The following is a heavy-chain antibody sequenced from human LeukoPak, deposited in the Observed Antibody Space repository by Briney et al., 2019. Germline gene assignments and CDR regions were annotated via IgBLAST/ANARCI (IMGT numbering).Heavy chain of an antibody. CDR2: VSGSGGNT. Sequence: GGSLRLSCAASGFTFTYSTMTWVCQAPGKGLEWVSTVSGSGGNTYYADSVKGRFTISRDNSENTVSLQRNSLRAQDTAVYYCAKSLAVPGSPDQWGQGTLVTVSS. CDR3: AKSLAVPGSPDQ. D-gene: IGHD6-19*01. V-gene: IGHV3-23*01. J-gene: IGHJ4*02. CDR1: GFTFTYST.